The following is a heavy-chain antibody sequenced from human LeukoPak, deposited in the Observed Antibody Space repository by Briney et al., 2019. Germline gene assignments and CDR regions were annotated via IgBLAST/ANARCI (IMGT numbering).Heavy chain of an antibody. CDR2: IYYSGST. J-gene: IGHJ6*03. D-gene: IGHD3-16*02. V-gene: IGHV4-59*01. CDR1: GGSISSYY. Sequence: SETLSLTCTVSGGSISSYYWSWIRQPPGKGLEWIGYIYYSGSTNYNPSLKSRVTISVDTSKNQFSLKLSSVTAADTAVYYCARALSSGLSYYYYYMDVWGKGTTVTVSS. CDR3: ARALSSGLSYYYYYMDV.